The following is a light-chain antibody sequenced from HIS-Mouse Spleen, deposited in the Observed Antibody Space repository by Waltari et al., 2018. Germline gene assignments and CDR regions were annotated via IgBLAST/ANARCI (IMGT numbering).Light chain of an antibody. CDR1: SRAVGSYNL. V-gene: IGLV2-23*01. J-gene: IGLJ2*01. CDR3: CSYAGSSTYVV. CDR2: EGS. Sequence: QSALTQPASVSGSPGQSITISCTGTSRAVGSYNLVSWSQQHPGKAPKLMIYEGSKRPSGVSNRFSGSKSGNTASLTISGLQAEDEADYYCCSYAGSSTYVVFGGGTKLTVL.